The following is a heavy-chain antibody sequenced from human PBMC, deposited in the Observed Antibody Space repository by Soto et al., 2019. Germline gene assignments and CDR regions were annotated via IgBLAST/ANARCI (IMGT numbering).Heavy chain of an antibody. D-gene: IGHD2-2*01. CDR1: GGSISNYY. J-gene: IGHJ4*02. Sequence: SETLSLTCTVSGGSISNYYWSWIRQPPGKGLEWIGFIYYSWSTSYNPSLKSRVTISVDTSKNQFSLNLSSVSAADTAVYYCARDYLVVPHRVIDYWGQGTLVTVS. CDR3: ARDYLVVPHRVIDY. CDR2: IYYSWST. V-gene: IGHV4-59*01.